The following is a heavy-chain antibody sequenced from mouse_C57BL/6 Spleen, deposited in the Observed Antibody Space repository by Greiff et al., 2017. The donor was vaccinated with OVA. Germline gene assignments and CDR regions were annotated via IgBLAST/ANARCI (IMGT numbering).Heavy chain of an antibody. D-gene: IGHD2-1*01. Sequence: QVQLKQPGAELVRPGSSVKLSCKASGYTFTSYWMHWVKQRPIQGLEWIGNIDPSDSETHYNQKFKDKATFTVDKSSSTSYMQLSSLPSEDSAVYYCARSYGNYYYAMDYWGQGTSVTVSS. CDR2: IDPSDSET. V-gene: IGHV1-52*01. CDR3: ARSYGNYYYAMDY. J-gene: IGHJ4*01. CDR1: GYTFTSYW.